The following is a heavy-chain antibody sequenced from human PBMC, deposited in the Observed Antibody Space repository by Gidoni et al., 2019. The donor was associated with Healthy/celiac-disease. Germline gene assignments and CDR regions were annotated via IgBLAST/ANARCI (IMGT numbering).Heavy chain of an antibody. Sequence: QLQLQESGPGLVKPSEPLSLTCTVSGCPISRSSYYWGWIRPPPGKGLEWIGCIDYSGSTYYNPSLKSRVTISVDTSKNQFSLKLSSVTAADTAVYYCARPGRDPTGSNHDALDIWGQGTMVTVSS. J-gene: IGHJ3*02. CDR2: IDYSGST. V-gene: IGHV4-39*01. CDR1: GCPISRSSYY. D-gene: IGHD2-8*01. CDR3: ARPGRDPTGSNHDALDI.